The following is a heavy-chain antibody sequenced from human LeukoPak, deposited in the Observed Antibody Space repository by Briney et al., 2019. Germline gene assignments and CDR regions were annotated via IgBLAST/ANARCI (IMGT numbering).Heavy chain of an antibody. CDR3: ARAFSGTYYLGY. Sequence: GGSLRLSCAASGFTFSDYNMNWVRQAPGKGLEWVSSISSTSTYINYADSLKGRFTISRDNAKNSLYLQMNSLSAEDTAVYYCARAFSGTYYLGYWGRGTLVTVSS. J-gene: IGHJ4*02. CDR1: GFTFSDYN. CDR2: ISSTSTYI. V-gene: IGHV3-21*01. D-gene: IGHD2-15*01.